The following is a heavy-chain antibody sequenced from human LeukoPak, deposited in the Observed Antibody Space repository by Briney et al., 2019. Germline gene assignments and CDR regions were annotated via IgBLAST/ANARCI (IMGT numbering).Heavy chain of an antibody. CDR1: GLTFSNYG. J-gene: IGHJ6*02. CDR3: ARLGSRPTSFYYYYGMDV. V-gene: IGHV3-23*01. D-gene: IGHD6-6*01. CDR2: IGGSGAQT. Sequence: GGSLRLSCVASGLTFSNYGMHWVRQAPGKGLEWVSAIGGSGAQTYYAGSVKGRFTISRDNSKNTLYLQMNSLRAEDTAVYYCARLGSRPTSFYYYYGMDVWGQGTTVTVSS.